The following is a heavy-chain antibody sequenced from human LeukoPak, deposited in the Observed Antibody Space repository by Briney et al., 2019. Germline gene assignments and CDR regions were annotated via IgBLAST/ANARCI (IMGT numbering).Heavy chain of an antibody. J-gene: IGHJ4*02. D-gene: IGHD3-3*01. CDR1: GFTFSSYA. CDR3: ASPPSGFWSGWD. Sequence: GGSLRLSCAASGFTFSSYAMHWVRQAPGKGLEWVAVISYDGSNKYYADSVKGRFTISRDNSKNTLYLQMNSLRAEDTAVYYCASPPSGFWSGWDWGQGTLVTVSS. V-gene: IGHV3-30*01. CDR2: ISYDGSNK.